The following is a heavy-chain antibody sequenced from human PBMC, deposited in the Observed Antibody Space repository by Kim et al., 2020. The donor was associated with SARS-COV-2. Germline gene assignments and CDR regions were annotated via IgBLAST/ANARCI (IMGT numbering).Heavy chain of an antibody. D-gene: IGHD2-15*01. J-gene: IGHJ3*01. V-gene: IGHV1-2*02. CDR1: GYTFSSYA. CDR3: ARACCFALSHYSFDF. Sequence: ASVKVSCKASGYTFSSYAMSWVRQAPGQGLEWMGGINPNCGSANYAQKFQGRVTITTDTSMSTAYMELSSLRSDDTAVYYCARACCFALSHYSFDFWGQG. CDR2: INPNCGSA.